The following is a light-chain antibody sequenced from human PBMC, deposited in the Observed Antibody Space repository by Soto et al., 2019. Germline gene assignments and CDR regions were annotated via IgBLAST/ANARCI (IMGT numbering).Light chain of an antibody. CDR2: GAS. CDR1: QSVSTSY. CDR3: QQFNSYPFT. Sequence: EIVLTQSPDTLSLSPGERATLSCRASQSVSTSYLAWYQQKLGQAPRLLIYGASSRATGIPDRFSGSGSGTDFTLTINRLEPEDFAVYYCQQFNSYPFTFGPGTKVDIK. J-gene: IGKJ3*01. V-gene: IGKV3-20*01.